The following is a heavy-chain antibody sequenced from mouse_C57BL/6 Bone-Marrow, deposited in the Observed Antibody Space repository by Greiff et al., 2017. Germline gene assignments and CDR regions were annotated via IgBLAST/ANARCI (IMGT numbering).Heavy chain of an antibody. CDR3: ARGIYYGSSYDWFAY. CDR1: GYTFTRYG. D-gene: IGHD1-1*01. Sequence: QVQLQQSGAELARPGASVQLSCKASGYTFTRYGISWVKQRTGQGLEWIGEIYPRSGNTYYNEKFKGKATLTADKSSSTAYMELRSLTSEYSAVYVCARGIYYGSSYDWFAYWGQGTLVTVSA. J-gene: IGHJ3*01. V-gene: IGHV1-81*01. CDR2: IYPRSGNT.